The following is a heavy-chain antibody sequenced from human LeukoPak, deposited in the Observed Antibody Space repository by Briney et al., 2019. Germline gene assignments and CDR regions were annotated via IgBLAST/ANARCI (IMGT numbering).Heavy chain of an antibody. CDR2: IYISGSGST. CDR3: ARTTEGGYTYDYFYYYYMDV. J-gene: IGHJ6*03. CDR1: GGSISSCY. Sequence: SETLSLTCTVSGGSISSCYSSWIRQPAGKGLEWIGRIYISGSGSTNYNPSLKSRVTMSVDTSKNQFSLKLSSVTAADTAVYYCARTTEGGYTYDYFYYYYMDVWGKGTTVTISS. D-gene: IGHD5-18*01. V-gene: IGHV4-4*07.